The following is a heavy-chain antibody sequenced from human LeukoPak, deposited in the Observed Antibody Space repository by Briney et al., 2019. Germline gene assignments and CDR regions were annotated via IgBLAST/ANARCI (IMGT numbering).Heavy chain of an antibody. D-gene: IGHD6-19*01. CDR2: IRYDGSNT. J-gene: IGHJ1*01. CDR1: GFIFSSYG. CDR3: ATGYSSGWYFYFQH. Sequence: GGSLRLSCAASGFIFSSYGMHWVRQAPGKGLEWGAFIRYDGSNTYYADSVKGRFTISRDNSKNTLYLQMNSLRGEDTAVYYCATGYSSGWYFYFQHWGQGSLVSVSS. V-gene: IGHV3-30*02.